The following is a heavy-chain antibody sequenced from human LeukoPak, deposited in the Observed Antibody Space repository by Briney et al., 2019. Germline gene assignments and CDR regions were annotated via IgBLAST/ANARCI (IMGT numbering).Heavy chain of an antibody. CDR2: IYYSGSS. D-gene: IGHD6-13*01. Sequence: SEILSLTCTVSGGSVSSRNYYWGWIRQPPGKGLEWIGTIYYSGSSYYNPSLKSRVTISLDTSKNQFSLKVSSVTAADTAVYYCERDRNIAAAGTDFWGQGILVTVSS. J-gene: IGHJ4*02. V-gene: IGHV4-39*07. CDR3: ERDRNIAAAGTDF. CDR1: GGSVSSRNYY.